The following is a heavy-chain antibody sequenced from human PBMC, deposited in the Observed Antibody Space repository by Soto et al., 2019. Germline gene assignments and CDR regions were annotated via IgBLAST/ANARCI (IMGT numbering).Heavy chain of an antibody. CDR3: AKGYSSSWYFSSNDAFDI. Sequence: PGGSLRLSCAASGFTFSSYGMHWVRQAPGKGLEWVAVISYDGSNKYYADSVKGRFTISRDNSKSTLYLQMNSLRAEDTAVYYCAKGYSSSWYFSSNDAFDIWGQGTMVTVSS. D-gene: IGHD6-13*01. CDR2: ISYDGSNK. CDR1: GFTFSSYG. V-gene: IGHV3-30*18. J-gene: IGHJ3*02.